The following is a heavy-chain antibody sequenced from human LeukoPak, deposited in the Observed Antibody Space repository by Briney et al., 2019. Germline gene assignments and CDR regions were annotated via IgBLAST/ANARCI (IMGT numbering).Heavy chain of an antibody. J-gene: IGHJ5*02. V-gene: IGHV4-4*07. Sequence: PSETLSLTCTVSGGSISNHFCSWIRQPAGKGLEWIGRVSTSRSTYYNPSLKSQVTMSADTSKNQYSLKLPSMTAADTAVYYCARGDIVMGGGRIWFDPWGQGTLVTVSS. CDR2: VSTSRST. D-gene: IGHD2-21*01. CDR3: ARGDIVMGGGRIWFDP. CDR1: GGSISNHF.